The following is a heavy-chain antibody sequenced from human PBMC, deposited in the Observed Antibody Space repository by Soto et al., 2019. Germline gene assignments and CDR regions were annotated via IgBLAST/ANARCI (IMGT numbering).Heavy chain of an antibody. V-gene: IGHV4-39*01. CDR1: GSAISISSYY. Sequence: SETLSLTCNVSGSAISISSYYWRWILHPPGKGLEWIGSIYYSGRTYYNPSLKSRVTISVDTSKNQFSLKLSSVTAADTAVYYCARLEIVVVTAQYFDYGGQGTLVTVS. J-gene: IGHJ4*02. CDR2: IYYSGRT. D-gene: IGHD2-21*02. CDR3: ARLEIVVVTAQYFDY.